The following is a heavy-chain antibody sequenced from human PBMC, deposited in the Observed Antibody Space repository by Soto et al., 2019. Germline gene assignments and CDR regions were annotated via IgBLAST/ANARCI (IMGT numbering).Heavy chain of an antibody. D-gene: IGHD3-10*01. CDR1: GGSLRGSS. Sequence: QVQLQQWGAGLLKPSETLSLTCAVYGGSLRGSSGGGFGKPPGKGRGWIGEINHSGSTNYNPSLKSRVTISVDTSKNQFSLKLSSVTAADTAVYYCARGQGMATIRGGYDFWGQGTLVTVSS. J-gene: IGHJ4*02. CDR3: ARGQGMATIRGGYDF. V-gene: IGHV4-34*01. CDR2: INHSGST.